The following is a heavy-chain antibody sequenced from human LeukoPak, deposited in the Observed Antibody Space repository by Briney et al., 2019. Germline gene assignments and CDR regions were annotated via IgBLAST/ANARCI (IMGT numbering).Heavy chain of an antibody. V-gene: IGHV3-15*01. D-gene: IGHD3-22*01. CDR3: TTEDYYYDSSGYYNFDY. CDR1: RFTFSNAW. Sequence: GGSLRLSGAASRFTFSNAWMSWVRQAPGKGLEWVGRIKSKTEGGTTDYAAPVKGRFTISRDDSKNTLYLQMNSLKTEDTAVYFCTTEDYYYDSSGYYNFDYWGQGTLVTVSS. CDR2: IKSKTEGGTT. J-gene: IGHJ4*02.